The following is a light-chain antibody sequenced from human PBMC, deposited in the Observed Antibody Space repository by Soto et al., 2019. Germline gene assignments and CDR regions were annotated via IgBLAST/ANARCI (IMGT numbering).Light chain of an antibody. CDR2: GAS. CDR1: QGIRSD. CDR3: LQDYNLPWA. V-gene: IGKV1-6*01. J-gene: IGKJ1*01. Sequence: IQVTQSPPSLSASVGDRVTISCRASQGIRSDLAWYQQKPGKVPKLLIYGASKLASGVPSRFSGSGFGTDFTLTISSLQPEDFATYYCLQDYNLPWAFGQGTTVEIK.